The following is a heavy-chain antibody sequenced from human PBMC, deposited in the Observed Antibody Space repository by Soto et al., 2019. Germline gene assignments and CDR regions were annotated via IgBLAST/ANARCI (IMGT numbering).Heavy chain of an antibody. V-gene: IGHV1-18*01. Sequence: GASVKVSCKASGYTLSIYGISWVRQAPGQGLEWMGWISTYNGNTKYAQDFQGRVTMTTDTSTSTAYMELRSPRSADTAVYYCAREYCPGNRCYGVDYWGQGTLVTVSS. D-gene: IGHD2-2*01. CDR1: GYTLSIYG. CDR2: ISTYNGNT. J-gene: IGHJ4*02. CDR3: AREYCPGNRCYGVDY.